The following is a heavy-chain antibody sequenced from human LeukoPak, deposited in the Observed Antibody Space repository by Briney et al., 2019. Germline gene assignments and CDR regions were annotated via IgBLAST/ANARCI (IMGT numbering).Heavy chain of an antibody. V-gene: IGHV3-21*01. J-gene: IGHJ6*03. Sequence: GGSLRLSCAASGFTFSSYSMNWVRLAPGKGLEWVSSISSSSSYIYYADSVKGRFTISRDNAKNSLYLQMNSLRAEDTAVYYCARDSDSSGWLDYYMDVWGKGTTVTISS. D-gene: IGHD6-19*01. CDR2: ISSSSSYI. CDR3: ARDSDSSGWLDYYMDV. CDR1: GFTFSSYS.